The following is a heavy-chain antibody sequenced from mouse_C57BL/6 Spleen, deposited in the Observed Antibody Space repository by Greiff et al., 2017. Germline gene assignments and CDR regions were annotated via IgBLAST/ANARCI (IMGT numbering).Heavy chain of an antibody. CDR1: GFTFTDYY. CDR2: IRNKANGNTT. V-gene: IGHV7-3*01. Sequence: EVQLVESGGGLVQPGGSLSLSCAASGFTFTDYYMSWVRQPPGKALAWLGFIRNKANGNTTEYSASVKGRFTISRDTTQSILYLQMNALGAEDSATYYCARYDYDAMDDWGQGTSVTVS. CDR3: ARYDYDAMDD. J-gene: IGHJ4*01.